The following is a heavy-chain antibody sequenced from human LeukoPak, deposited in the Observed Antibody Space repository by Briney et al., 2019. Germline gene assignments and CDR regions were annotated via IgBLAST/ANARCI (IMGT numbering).Heavy chain of an antibody. CDR2: IYSGGST. J-gene: IGHJ4*02. V-gene: IGHV3-66*02. CDR3: ARDRRGITGTTALDY. D-gene: IGHD1-20*01. Sequence: GGSLRLSCAASGFTVSSNYMSWVRQAPGKGLEWVSVIYSGGSTYYAASVKGRFTISRDNSKNTLYLQMNSLRAEDTAVYYCARDRRGITGTTALDYWGQGTLVTVSS. CDR1: GFTVSSNY.